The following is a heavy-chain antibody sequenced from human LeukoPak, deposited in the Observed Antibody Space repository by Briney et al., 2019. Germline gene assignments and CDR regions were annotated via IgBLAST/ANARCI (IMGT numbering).Heavy chain of an antibody. D-gene: IGHD6-25*01. CDR2: ISSSSSTI. J-gene: IGHJ4*02. CDR3: ARALVYSSAN. Sequence: GGSLRLSCAASGFTFSSYAMSWVRQAPGKGLEWVSYISSSSSTIYYADSVKGRFTISRDNAKNSLYLQMNSLRAEDTAVYYCARALVYSSANWGQGTLVTVSS. V-gene: IGHV3-48*01. CDR1: GFTFSSYA.